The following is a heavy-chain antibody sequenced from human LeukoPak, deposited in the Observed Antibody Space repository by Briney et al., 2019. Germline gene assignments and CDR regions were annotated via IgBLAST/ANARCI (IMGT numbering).Heavy chain of an antibody. J-gene: IGHJ5*02. V-gene: IGHV3-9*01. CDR2: ISWNSGGI. CDR3: SKPGGSGSYFNWFDP. D-gene: IGHD3-10*01. CDR1: GFTFDDYA. Sequence: GRSLRLSCAAPGFTFDDYAMHWVRQAPGKGLEWVSGISWNSGGIGYADSVKGRFTISRDNAKNSLYLQMNSLRAEDTALYYCSKPGGSGSYFNWFDPWGQGTLVTVSS.